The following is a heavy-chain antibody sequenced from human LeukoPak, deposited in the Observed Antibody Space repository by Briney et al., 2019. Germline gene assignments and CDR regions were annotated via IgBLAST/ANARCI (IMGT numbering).Heavy chain of an antibody. CDR2: IYYSGST. V-gene: IGHV4-59*12. D-gene: IGHD3-3*01. CDR1: GGSISSYY. CDR3: ARGPYYDFWSAYSPDAFDI. Sequence: SETLSLTCTVSGGSISSYYWSWIRQPPGKGLEWIGYIYYSGSTNYNPSLKSRVTISVDTSKNQFSLKLSSVTAADTAVYYCARGPYYDFWSAYSPDAFDIWGQGTMVTVSS. J-gene: IGHJ3*02.